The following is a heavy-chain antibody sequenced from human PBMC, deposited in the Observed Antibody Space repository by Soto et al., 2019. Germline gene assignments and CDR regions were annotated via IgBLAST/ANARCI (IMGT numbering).Heavy chain of an antibody. D-gene: IGHD1-26*01. CDR3: GRDKAVGATDC. CDR2: IYSGGST. J-gene: IGHJ4*02. Sequence: EVQLVDSGGGVVQPGVSLRLSGAASGFTVSSNYMSWVRQAPGKGLEWVAVIYSGGSTYYADSVKGRFSISRDNSVNTLFLQMNSLRAEDTAVYYCGRDKAVGATDCWGQGTMVTVS. V-gene: IGHV3-66*01. CDR1: GFTVSSNY.